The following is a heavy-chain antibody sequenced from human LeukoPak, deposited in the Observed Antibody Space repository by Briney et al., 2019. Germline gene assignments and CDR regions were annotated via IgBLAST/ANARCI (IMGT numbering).Heavy chain of an antibody. Sequence: GRSLRLSCAASGFTFSSYAMHWVRQAPGKGLEWVAVISYDGSNKYYADSVKGRFTISRDNAKNSLYLQMSSLRAEDTAVYYCASGYRTFDYWGQGTLVTVSS. J-gene: IGHJ4*02. CDR3: ASGYRTFDY. V-gene: IGHV3-30*04. CDR2: ISYDGSNK. CDR1: GFTFSSYA. D-gene: IGHD5-24*01.